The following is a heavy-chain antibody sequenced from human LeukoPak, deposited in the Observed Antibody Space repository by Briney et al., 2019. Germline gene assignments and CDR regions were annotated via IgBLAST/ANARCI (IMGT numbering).Heavy chain of an antibody. CDR3: ARVLIAAAGTIFDY. D-gene: IGHD6-13*01. V-gene: IGHV3-30-3*01. J-gene: IGHJ4*02. CDR1: GFTCSSYA. CDR2: ISYDGSNK. Sequence: GSLRLSCAASGFTCSSYAMHWVRQAPGKGLEWVAVISYDGSNKYYADSVKGRFTISRDNSKNTLYLQMNSLRAEDTAVYYCARVLIAAAGTIFDYWGQGTLVTVSS.